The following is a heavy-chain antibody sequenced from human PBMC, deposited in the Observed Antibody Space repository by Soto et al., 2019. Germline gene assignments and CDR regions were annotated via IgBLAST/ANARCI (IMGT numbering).Heavy chain of an antibody. J-gene: IGHJ6*02. CDR1: GGSISSSNW. Sequence: SETLSLTCAVSGGSISSSNWWSWVRQPPGKGLEWIGEIYHSGSTNYNPSLKSRVTISVDKSKNQFSLKLSSVTAADTAVYYCARSPSSGLPGYYYYGMDVWGQGTTVTVSS. CDR3: ARSPSSGLPGYYYYGMDV. CDR2: IYHSGST. D-gene: IGHD3-22*01. V-gene: IGHV4-4*02.